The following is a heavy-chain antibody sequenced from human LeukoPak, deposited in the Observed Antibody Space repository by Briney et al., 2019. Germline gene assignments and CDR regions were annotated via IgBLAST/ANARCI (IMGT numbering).Heavy chain of an antibody. J-gene: IGHJ6*02. D-gene: IGHD6-19*01. CDR2: IYSGGST. Sequence: IYSGGSTYYADSVKGRFTISRDDSKNTLYLQMNSLTADDTAVYYCARGEQWLANYYGMDVWGQGTTVTVSS. V-gene: IGHV3-53*01. CDR3: ARGEQWLANYYGMDV.